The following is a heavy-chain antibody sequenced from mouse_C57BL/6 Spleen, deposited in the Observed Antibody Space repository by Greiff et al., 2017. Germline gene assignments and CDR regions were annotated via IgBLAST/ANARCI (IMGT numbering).Heavy chain of an antibody. CDR3: ANYYGSPHCYAMDY. V-gene: IGHV1-55*01. J-gene: IGHJ4*01. D-gene: IGHD1-1*01. CDR1: GYTFTSYC. CDR2: IYPGSGST. Sequence: QVQLQQPGAELVKPGASVKMSCKASGYTFTSYCITWVKQRPGQGLEWIGDIYPGSGSTKYNEKFKSQATLTVDTSSSTAYMQLSSLTSEDSAVYYCANYYGSPHCYAMDYWGQGTSVTVSS.